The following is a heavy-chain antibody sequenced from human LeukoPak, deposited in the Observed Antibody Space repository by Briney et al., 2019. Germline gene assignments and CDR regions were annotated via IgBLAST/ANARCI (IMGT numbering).Heavy chain of an antibody. CDR2: IYYSGST. V-gene: IGHV4-39*07. D-gene: IGHD6-13*01. CDR1: GGSISSSSYY. CDR3: AGGGTAAAGYFDY. J-gene: IGHJ4*02. Sequence: PSETLSLTCTVSGGSISSSSYYWGWIRQPPGKGLEWIGSIYYSGSTYYNPSLKSRVTISVDTSKNQFSLKLSSVTAADTAVYYCAGGGTAAAGYFDYWGQGTLVTVSS.